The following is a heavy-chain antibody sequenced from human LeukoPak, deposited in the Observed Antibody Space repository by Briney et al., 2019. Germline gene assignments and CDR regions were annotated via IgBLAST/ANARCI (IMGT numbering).Heavy chain of an antibody. CDR1: GYTFTSYD. CDR2: ISAYNGNT. Sequence: GASVKVSRKASGYTFTSYDISWVRQAPGQGLEWMGWISAYNGNTNYAQKFQGRVTMTTDTSTSTAYMELRSLRSDDTAVYYCARDLRTAVAGNWFDPWGQGTLVTVSS. V-gene: IGHV1-18*01. J-gene: IGHJ5*02. CDR3: ARDLRTAVAGNWFDP. D-gene: IGHD6-19*01.